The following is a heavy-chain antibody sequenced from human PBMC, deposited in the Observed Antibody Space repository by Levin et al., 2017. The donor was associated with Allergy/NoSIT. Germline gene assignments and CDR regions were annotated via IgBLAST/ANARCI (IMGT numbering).Heavy chain of an antibody. CDR1: GFSFSSYW. CDR3: ARGGYDGDYLSDY. Sequence: PGGSLRLSCAASGFSFSSYWMSWVRQAPGKGLEWVANIKTDGSEKYYVDSVKGRFTISRDNAKNSLNLQMNSLRAEDTAVYYCARGGYDGDYLSDYWGQGTVVTVSS. CDR2: IKTDGSEK. D-gene: IGHD4-17*01. J-gene: IGHJ4*02. V-gene: IGHV3-7*04.